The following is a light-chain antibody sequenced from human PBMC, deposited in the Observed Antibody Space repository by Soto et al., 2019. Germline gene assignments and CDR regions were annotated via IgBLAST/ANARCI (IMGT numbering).Light chain of an antibody. Sequence: QSVLTQSPSVSGAPGQRVTISCTGTSYNIGAGHGVQWYQQLPGTAPKLLIYANFNRPSGVPDRFSGSTSGTSSSLAITGLQAEDEADYYCQSYDTGLHVVFGGGTKLTVL. CDR2: ANF. CDR3: QSYDTGLHVV. V-gene: IGLV1-40*01. J-gene: IGLJ2*01. CDR1: SYNIGAGHG.